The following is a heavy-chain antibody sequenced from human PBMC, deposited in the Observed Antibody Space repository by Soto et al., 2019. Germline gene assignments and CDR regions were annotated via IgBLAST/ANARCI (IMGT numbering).Heavy chain of an antibody. V-gene: IGHV1-18*01. Sequence: QVQLVQSGAEVKKSGASVKVSCKASGYTFTSYGISWVRQAPGQGLEWMGWISAYNGNTNYAQKLQGRVTMTTDTSTSTAYMQPRSLRSDDTAVYYCATGWFGEFVYYFDYWGQGTLVTVSS. J-gene: IGHJ4*02. CDR2: ISAYNGNT. D-gene: IGHD3-10*01. CDR1: GYTFTSYG. CDR3: ATGWFGEFVYYFDY.